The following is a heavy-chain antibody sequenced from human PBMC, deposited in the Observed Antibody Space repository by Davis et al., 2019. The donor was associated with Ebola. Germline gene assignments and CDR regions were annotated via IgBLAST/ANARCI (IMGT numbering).Heavy chain of an antibody. CDR1: GGSLSSNYY. V-gene: IGHV4-61*05. CDR3: ARVHHDYGSQGWFDP. J-gene: IGHJ5*02. Sequence: MPSETLSLTCTLPGGSLSSNYYWSWIRQPPGKGLEWIGYIYYSGRTNYNPSLKSRVTISIDKSKNQFSLNLTSVTAADTAVYYCARVHHDYGSQGWFDPWGQGTLVTVSS. CDR2: IYYSGRT. D-gene: IGHD3-10*01.